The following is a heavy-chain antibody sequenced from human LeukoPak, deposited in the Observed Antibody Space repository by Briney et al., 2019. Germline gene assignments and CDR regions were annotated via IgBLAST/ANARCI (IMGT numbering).Heavy chain of an antibody. V-gene: IGHV4-59*01. CDR3: ARSARGWELPARYYYYYYYMDV. CDR1: GGSISSYY. J-gene: IGHJ6*03. D-gene: IGHD1-26*01. CDR2: IYYSGST. Sequence: SETLSLTCTVSGGSISSYYWSWIRQPPGKGLEWIGYIYYSGSTNYNPSLKSRVTISVDTSKNQFSLKLSSVTAADTAVYYCARSARGWELPARYYYYYYYMDVWGKGTTVTVSS.